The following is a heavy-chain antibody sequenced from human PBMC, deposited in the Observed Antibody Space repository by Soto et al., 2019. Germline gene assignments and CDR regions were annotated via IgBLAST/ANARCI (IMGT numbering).Heavy chain of an antibody. J-gene: IGHJ4*02. CDR3: ARVDYTTVVTH. V-gene: IGHV4-59*01. CDR2: IYYSGST. CDR1: GGSISSYY. Sequence: LSLTCTISGGSISSYYLSWIRQPPGKGLEWIGYIYYSGSTNYNPSLKSRVTISVDTSKNQFSLKLSSVTAADTAVYYCARVDYTTVVTHWGQGTLVTVSS. D-gene: IGHD4-17*01.